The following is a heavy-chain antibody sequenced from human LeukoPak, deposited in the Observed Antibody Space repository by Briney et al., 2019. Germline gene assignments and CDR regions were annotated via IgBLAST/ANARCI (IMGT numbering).Heavy chain of an antibody. V-gene: IGHV3-43*01. CDR2: ISWDGGST. CDR1: GFTFDDYT. CDR3: GKPKLHRSGSTEPWEYFDL. D-gene: IGHD1-26*01. J-gene: IGHJ2*01. Sequence: GGSLRLSCAASGFTFDDYTMHWVRQTPGKGLEWVSLISWDGGSTYYADSVKGRFTISRDNSKNSLYLQMNSLRTEDTALYYRGKPKLHRSGSTEPWEYFDLWGRGTLVTVSS.